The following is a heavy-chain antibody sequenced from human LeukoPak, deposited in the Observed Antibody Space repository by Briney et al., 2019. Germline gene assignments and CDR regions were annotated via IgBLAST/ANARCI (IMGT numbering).Heavy chain of an antibody. CDR3: ARVYTAAAGTFGY. CDR2: INPNSGGT. CDR1: GYTFTGYY. Sequence: ASVKVSCKASGYTFTGYYMHWVRQAPGQGLEWMGWINPNSGGTNYAQKFQGRVTMTRVTSISIAYMELSRLRSDDTAVYYCARVYTAAAGTFGYWGQGTLVTVSS. J-gene: IGHJ4*02. D-gene: IGHD6-13*01. V-gene: IGHV1-2*02.